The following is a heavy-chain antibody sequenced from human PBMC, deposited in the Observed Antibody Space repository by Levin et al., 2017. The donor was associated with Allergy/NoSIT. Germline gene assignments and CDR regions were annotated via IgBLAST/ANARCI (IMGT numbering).Heavy chain of an antibody. J-gene: IGHJ4*02. CDR2: IFPIFGPA. CDR1: GVTSSNYA. CDR3: ARDGVGAANFDH. Sequence: PVASVKVSCKASGVTSSNYAITWVRQAPGQGLEWMGGIFPIFGPASYAQKFQGRVTILADESTSTSYMELNNLGFEDTAVYYCARDGVGAANFDHWGQGTLVTVSS. V-gene: IGHV1-69*13. D-gene: IGHD1-26*01.